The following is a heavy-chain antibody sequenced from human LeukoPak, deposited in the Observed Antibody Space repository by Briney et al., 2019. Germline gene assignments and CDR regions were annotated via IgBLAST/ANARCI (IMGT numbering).Heavy chain of an antibody. Sequence: ASVKVSCKASGYTFTGYYMHWVRQAPGQGLEWMGWINPNSGGTNYAQKFQGRVTMTRDTSISTAYMELSRLRSDDTAVYYCARAKSIAARWSWFDPWGQGTLVTVPS. CDR2: INPNSGGT. CDR1: GYTFTGYY. V-gene: IGHV1-2*02. D-gene: IGHD6-6*01. CDR3: ARAKSIAARWSWFDP. J-gene: IGHJ5*02.